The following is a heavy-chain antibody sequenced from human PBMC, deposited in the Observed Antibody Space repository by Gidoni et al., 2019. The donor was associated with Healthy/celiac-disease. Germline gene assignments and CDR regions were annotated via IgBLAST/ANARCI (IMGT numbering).Heavy chain of an antibody. D-gene: IGHD6-19*01. CDR1: GYTFTSYA. J-gene: IGHJ4*02. Sequence: QVQLVQSGAEVKKPGASVKVSCKASGYTFTSYAMHWVRQAPGQRLEWMGWINAGNGNTKYSQKFQGRVTITRDTSASTAYMELSSLRSEDTAVYYCARDVTMTAVAGGYWGQGTLVTVSS. CDR2: INAGNGNT. V-gene: IGHV1-3*01. CDR3: ARDVTMTAVAGGY.